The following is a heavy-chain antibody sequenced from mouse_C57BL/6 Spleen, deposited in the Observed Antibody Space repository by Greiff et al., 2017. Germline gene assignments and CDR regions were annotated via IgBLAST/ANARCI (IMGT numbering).Heavy chain of an antibody. CDR1: GYTFTSYW. Sequence: QVQLQQPGAELVMPGASVKLSCKASGYTFTSYWMHWVKQRPGQGLEWIGEIDPSDSYTNYNQKFKGKSTLTVAKSSSTAYMQLSSLTSEDAAVYYCASEGYYVSSWFAYWGQGTLVTVSA. J-gene: IGHJ3*01. CDR2: IDPSDSYT. CDR3: ASEGYYVSSWFAY. D-gene: IGHD1-1*01. V-gene: IGHV1-69*01.